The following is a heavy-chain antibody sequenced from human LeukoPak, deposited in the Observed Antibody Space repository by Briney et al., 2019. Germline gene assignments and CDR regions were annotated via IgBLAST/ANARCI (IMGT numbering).Heavy chain of an antibody. CDR2: IKKDGSEK. Sequence: GGSLRLSCTASGFSFSSFWMSWVRQAPGKGLEWVASIKKDGSEKHYVDSVKARFTISRDNAKNSLYLEMNSLRVEDTAVYYCARDRGLRYFDSFDYWGQGALVTVSS. V-gene: IGHV3-7*03. CDR1: GFSFSSFW. CDR3: ARDRGLRYFDSFDY. J-gene: IGHJ4*02. D-gene: IGHD3-9*01.